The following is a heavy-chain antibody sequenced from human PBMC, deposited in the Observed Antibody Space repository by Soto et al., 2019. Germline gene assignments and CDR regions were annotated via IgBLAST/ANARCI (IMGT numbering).Heavy chain of an antibody. CDR1: GLIFSNYG. J-gene: IGHJ5*02. V-gene: IGHV3-30*18. CDR3: AKDRPVKARSGSLSS. D-gene: IGHD1-26*01. Sequence: PGGSLRLSCAASGLIFSNYGMHWVRQAPGKGLEWVALISHDGKNKYYADSVQGRFTISGDNSKNTLYLQMNSLRGDDTAVYYCAKDRPVKARSGSLSSWGQGTRVTVSS. CDR2: ISHDGKNK.